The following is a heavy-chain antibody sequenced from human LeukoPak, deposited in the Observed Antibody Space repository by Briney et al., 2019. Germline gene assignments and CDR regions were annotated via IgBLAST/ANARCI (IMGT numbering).Heavy chain of an antibody. J-gene: IGHJ4*02. V-gene: IGHV1-46*01. D-gene: IGHD6-19*01. CDR1: GYTFTSYY. CDR3: ARAFRSGWYGSYYFDY. Sequence: ASVKVSCKASGYTFTSYYMHWVRQAPGQGLEWMGIINPSGGSTSYAQKFQGRVTMTRDMSTSTVYMELSSLRSEDTAVYYCARAFRSGWYGSYYFDYWGQGTLVTVSS. CDR2: INPSGGST.